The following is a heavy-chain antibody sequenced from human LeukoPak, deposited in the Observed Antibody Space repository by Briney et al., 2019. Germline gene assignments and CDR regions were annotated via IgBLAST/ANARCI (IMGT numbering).Heavy chain of an antibody. Sequence: PGGSLRLSCAASGFTFTSYGMHWVRQAPGKGLEWVAVVSYDGTSIYYADSVKGRFTISRDNAKNTLYLQTNSLRAEDTAVYYCATHPSLDYWGQGTLVTVSS. J-gene: IGHJ4*02. CDR2: VSYDGTSI. CDR3: ATHPSLDY. V-gene: IGHV3-30*03. CDR1: GFTFTSYG.